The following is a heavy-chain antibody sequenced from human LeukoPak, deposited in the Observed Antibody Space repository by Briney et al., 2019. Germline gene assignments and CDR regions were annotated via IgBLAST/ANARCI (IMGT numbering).Heavy chain of an antibody. J-gene: IGHJ4*02. V-gene: IGHV1-46*01. CDR2: INASGGST. D-gene: IGHD3-22*01. CDR3: ARDTVWSDSSGYIREYYFDY. Sequence: ASVKVSCKASRYTFTSYYMHWVRQAPGQGLEWMGIINASGGSTSYAQKFQGRVTMTRDTSTSTVYMELSSLRSEDTAVYYCARDTVWSDSSGYIREYYFDYWGQGTLVTVSS. CDR1: RYTFTSYY.